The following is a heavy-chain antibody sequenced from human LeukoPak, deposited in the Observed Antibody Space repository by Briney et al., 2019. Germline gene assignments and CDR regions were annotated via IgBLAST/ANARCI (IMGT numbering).Heavy chain of an antibody. Sequence: GRSLRLSCAASGFTFSSYAMHWVRQAPGKGLEWVAVISYDGSNKYYADSEKGRFTISRDNSKNTLYLQMNSLRAEDTAVYYCARVGFGESPFDYWGQGTLVTVSS. CDR1: GFTFSSYA. CDR2: ISYDGSNK. V-gene: IGHV3-30*04. CDR3: ARVGFGESPFDY. D-gene: IGHD3-10*01. J-gene: IGHJ4*02.